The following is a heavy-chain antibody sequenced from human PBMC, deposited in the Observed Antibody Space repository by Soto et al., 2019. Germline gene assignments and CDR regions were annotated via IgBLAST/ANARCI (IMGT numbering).Heavy chain of an antibody. J-gene: IGHJ3*02. CDR3: ARVLGYYDISGRLSALDI. Sequence: WGRNIPRKELEWVSYISSGSRNIYYADSVKGRFTISRDNAKNSLYLQMNSLRAEDTAVYYCARVLGYYDISGRLSALDILVKGTMVTGSS. CDR2: ISSGSRNI. V-gene: IGHV3-21*05. D-gene: IGHD3-22*01.